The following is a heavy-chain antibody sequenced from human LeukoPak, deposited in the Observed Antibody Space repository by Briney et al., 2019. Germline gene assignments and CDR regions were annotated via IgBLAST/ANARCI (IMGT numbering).Heavy chain of an antibody. J-gene: IGHJ5*02. CDR2: IYDSGST. CDR1: GFTLSSYSMN. CDR3: ARHYGP. Sequence: GSLRLSCAASGFTLSSYSMNWVRQAPGKGLEWIGSIYDSGSTYYNPSLKSRVTISVDTSKNQFSLKLNSVTAADTAVYYCARHYGPWGQGTLVTVSS. V-gene: IGHV4-39*01. D-gene: IGHD3-10*01.